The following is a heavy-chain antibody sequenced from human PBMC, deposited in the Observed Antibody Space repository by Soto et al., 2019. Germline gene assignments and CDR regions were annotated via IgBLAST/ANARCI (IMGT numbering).Heavy chain of an antibody. CDR3: GREQNSGYYRTADY. D-gene: IGHD3-22*01. CDR2: ISFDGSRT. J-gene: IGHJ4*02. CDR1: GFLLSNYA. V-gene: IGHV3-30*14. Sequence: QVQLVESGGGVVQPGRSLRLSCAASGFLLSNYAMHWVRQAPGKGLEWLGVISFDGSRTHYAGSMEGRFTISRDTSKNTLYLQKNSLRAEDTALYFCGREQNSGYYRTADYWGQGTLVTVSS.